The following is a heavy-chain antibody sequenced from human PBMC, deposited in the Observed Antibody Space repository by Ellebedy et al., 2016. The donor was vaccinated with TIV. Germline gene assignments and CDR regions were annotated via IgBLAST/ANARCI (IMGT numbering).Heavy chain of an antibody. V-gene: IGHV3-30*18. CDR3: VKDSLGNESATTDY. D-gene: IGHD1-1*01. J-gene: IGHJ4*02. CDR2: ISYEIHNK. Sequence: GGSLRLSXAASGFIFSSYGFVWVRQAPGKGMEWVASISYEIHNKDYADSVKGRFTISRDNSKKTLYLEMNNLTTEDTAIYYCVKDSLGNESATTDYWGQGTLVTVSS. CDR1: GFIFSSYG.